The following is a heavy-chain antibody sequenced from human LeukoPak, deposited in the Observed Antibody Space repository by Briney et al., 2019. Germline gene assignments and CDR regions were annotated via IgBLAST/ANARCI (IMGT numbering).Heavy chain of an antibody. J-gene: IGHJ4*02. CDR1: GFTFSSYA. V-gene: IGHV3-23*01. Sequence: GGSLRLSCAASGFTFSSYAMSWVRQAPGKGLEWVSAISGSGGSTYYADSVKGRFTISRDNSKNTLYLQMNSLRAEDTAVYYCAKDRYYYGSGSYQVDWGQGTLVTVSS. CDR3: AKDRYYYGSGSYQVD. CDR2: ISGSGGST. D-gene: IGHD3-10*01.